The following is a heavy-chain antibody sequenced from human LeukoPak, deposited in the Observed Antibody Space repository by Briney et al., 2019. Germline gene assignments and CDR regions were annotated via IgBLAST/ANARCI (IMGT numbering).Heavy chain of an antibody. CDR1: GFTFSSYA. Sequence: GGSLRLSCAASGFTFSSYAMSWVRQAPGKGLEWVSAISGSGGSTYYADSVKGRFTISRDNSKNALYLQMNSLRAEDTALYYCAREVSEGFDFWGQGTLVTVPS. V-gene: IGHV3-23*01. CDR3: AREVSEGFDF. D-gene: IGHD3-22*01. CDR2: ISGSGGST. J-gene: IGHJ4*02.